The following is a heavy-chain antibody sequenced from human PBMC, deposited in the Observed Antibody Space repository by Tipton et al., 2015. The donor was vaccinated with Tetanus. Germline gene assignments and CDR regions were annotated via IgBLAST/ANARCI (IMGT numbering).Heavy chain of an antibody. V-gene: IGHV4-59*01. CDR1: GGSMSTYY. Sequence: TLSLTCTVSGGSMSTYYWSWIRQPPGKGLEWIGYVYYTGSTDYNPSLKSRVAISVDTSKSQFSLRLTSVTAAGTAVYYCARDRITGPTGRYYAMDVWGQGTTVTVSS. CDR3: ARDRITGPTGRYYAMDV. D-gene: IGHD1-7*01. CDR2: VYYTGST. J-gene: IGHJ6*01.